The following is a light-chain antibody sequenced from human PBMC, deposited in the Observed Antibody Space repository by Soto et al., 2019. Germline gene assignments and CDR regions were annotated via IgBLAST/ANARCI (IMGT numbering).Light chain of an antibody. J-gene: IGKJ5*01. V-gene: IGKV1-6*01. Sequence: IQMTQSPSSLSASVGARVTITCRASQGIRNDLGWYQQKPGQAPKLLIYVASLLQGGVPSRFSGSGSGTDFTLTISGLQPEDFATYYCQQSYDTVAITFGQGTRLEIK. CDR3: QQSYDTVAIT. CDR1: QGIRND. CDR2: VAS.